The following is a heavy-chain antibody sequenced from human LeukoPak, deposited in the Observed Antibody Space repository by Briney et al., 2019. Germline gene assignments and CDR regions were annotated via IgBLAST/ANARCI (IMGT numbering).Heavy chain of an antibody. CDR2: IYHSGST. CDR1: GYSISSGYY. Sequence: SETLSVTCAVSGYSISSGYYWGWIRQPPGKGLEWIGSIYHSGSTYYNPSLKSRVTISVDTSKNQFSLKLSSVTAADTAVYYCARDGLASSSLFSWFDPWGQGTRVIVSS. V-gene: IGHV4-38-2*02. D-gene: IGHD6-6*01. CDR3: ARDGLASSSLFSWFDP. J-gene: IGHJ5*02.